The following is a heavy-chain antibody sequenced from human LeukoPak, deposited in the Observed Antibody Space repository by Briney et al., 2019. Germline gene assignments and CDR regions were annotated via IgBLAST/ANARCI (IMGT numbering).Heavy chain of an antibody. D-gene: IGHD5-12*01. Sequence: SETLSLTCAVYGGSFSGYYWSWIRQPPGKGPEWIGETNHSGSTNYNPSLKSRVTISVDTSKNQFSLKLSSVTAAETAVYYCAREGGFSIFDYWGRGTLVTVSS. V-gene: IGHV4-34*01. CDR1: GGSFSGYY. CDR3: AREGGFSIFDY. CDR2: TNHSGST. J-gene: IGHJ4*02.